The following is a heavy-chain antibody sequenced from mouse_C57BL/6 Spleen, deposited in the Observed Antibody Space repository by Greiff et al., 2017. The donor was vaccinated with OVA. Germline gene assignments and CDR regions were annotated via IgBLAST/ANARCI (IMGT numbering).Heavy chain of an antibody. V-gene: IGHV5-17*01. D-gene: IGHD4-1*01. CDR3: ARLGASYYFDY. CDR1: GFTFSDYG. J-gene: IGHJ2*01. Sequence: DVMLVESGGGLVKPGGSLKLSCAASGFTFSDYGMHWVRQAPEKGLEWVAYISSGSSTIYYADTVKGRFTISRDNAKNTLFLQMTSLRSEDTAMYYCARLGASYYFDYWSQGTTITVSS. CDR2: ISSGSSTI.